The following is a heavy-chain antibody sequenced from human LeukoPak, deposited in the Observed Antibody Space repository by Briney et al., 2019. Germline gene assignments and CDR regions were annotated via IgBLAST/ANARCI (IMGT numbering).Heavy chain of an antibody. Sequence: ASVKVSCKASGYTFIGYYMHWVRQAPGQGLEWMGWINPNSGDTNYAQKFQGRVTMTRDTSISTAYMELSRLRSDDTAVYYCAREVRYGSGSYYKEDNRFDPWGQGTLVTVSS. V-gene: IGHV1-2*02. CDR2: INPNSGDT. CDR3: AREVRYGSGSYYKEDNRFDP. D-gene: IGHD3-10*01. CDR1: GYTFIGYY. J-gene: IGHJ5*02.